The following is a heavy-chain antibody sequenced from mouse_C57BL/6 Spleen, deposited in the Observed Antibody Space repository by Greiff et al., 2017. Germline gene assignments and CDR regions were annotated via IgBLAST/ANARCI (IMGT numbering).Heavy chain of an antibody. V-gene: IGHV6-3*01. D-gene: IGHD2-5*01. CDR3: TAYSTWYFDV. J-gene: IGHJ1*03. CDR2: IRLKSDNYAT. Sequence: EVKLVESGGGLVQPGGSMKLSCVASGFTFSNYWMNWDRQSPEKGLEWVAQIRLKSDNYATHYAESVKGRFTISRDDSKSSVYLQMNNLRAEDTGIYYCTAYSTWYFDVWGTGTTVTVSS. CDR1: GFTFSNYW.